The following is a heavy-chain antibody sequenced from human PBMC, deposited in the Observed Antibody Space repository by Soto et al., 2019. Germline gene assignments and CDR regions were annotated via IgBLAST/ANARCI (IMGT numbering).Heavy chain of an antibody. CDR2: ISASGDST. V-gene: IGHV3-23*01. Sequence: EVQLLESGGALVQPGGSLRLSCAASGFTFSRYAMSWVRQAPGKGLGWVSSISASGDSTHNADSVKGRFAISRDNSKNILDLQLNSLTAAETAVYYCAKGGLYNSSWYEGYWGQGTLVTVSS. CDR1: GFTFSRYA. CDR3: AKGGLYNSSWYEGY. D-gene: IGHD6-13*01. J-gene: IGHJ4*02.